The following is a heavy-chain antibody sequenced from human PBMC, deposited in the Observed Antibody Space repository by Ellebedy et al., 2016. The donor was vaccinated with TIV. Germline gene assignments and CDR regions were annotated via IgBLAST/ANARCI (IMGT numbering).Heavy chain of an antibody. J-gene: IGHJ3*02. CDR2: IIPIFGTA. V-gene: IGHV1-69*13. CDR1: GGTFSSYA. CDR3: ASQEDSGSYPKGNAFDI. Sequence: SVKVSCXASGGTFSSYAISWVRQAPGQGLEWMGRIIPIFGTANYAQKFQGRVTITADESTSTAYMELSSLRSEDTAVYYCASQEDSGSYPKGNAFDIWGQGTMVTVSS. D-gene: IGHD1-26*01.